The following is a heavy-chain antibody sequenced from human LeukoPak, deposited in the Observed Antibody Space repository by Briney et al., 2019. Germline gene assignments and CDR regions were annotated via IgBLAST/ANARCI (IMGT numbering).Heavy chain of an antibody. J-gene: IGHJ4*02. Sequence: GGSLRLSCAASGFAFSSYGMHWVRQAPGKGLEWVAYIHYDSSTEDYADSVKGRFTISRDNSKNTLYLQMNSLRPEDTAVYYCAKELKPMIVVADLFDYWGQGTLVTVSS. CDR2: IHYDSSTE. CDR3: AKELKPMIVVADLFDY. V-gene: IGHV3-30*02. CDR1: GFAFSSYG. D-gene: IGHD3-22*01.